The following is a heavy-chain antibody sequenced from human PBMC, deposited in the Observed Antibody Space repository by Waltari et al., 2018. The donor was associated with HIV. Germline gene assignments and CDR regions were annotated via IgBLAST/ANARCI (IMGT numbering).Heavy chain of an antibody. V-gene: IGHV3-23*01. D-gene: IGHD6-13*01. CDR1: GFTFSNYA. CDR3: VKEHQYSHTWYSYYGMDV. J-gene: IGHJ6*02. CDR2: ISGSAYST. Sequence: EVQLLESGGGLVQPGGSLRLSCAASGFTFSNYAMSWVRQAPGKGLEWVSAISGSAYSTYYAESVKGRFTISRDNSKNKLYLQMNSLRAEDTAVYFCVKEHQYSHTWYSYYGMDVWGQGP.